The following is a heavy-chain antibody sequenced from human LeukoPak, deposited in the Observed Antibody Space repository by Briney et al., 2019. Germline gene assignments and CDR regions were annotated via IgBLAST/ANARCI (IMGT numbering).Heavy chain of an antibody. J-gene: IGHJ4*02. Sequence: PGRSLRLSCAASGFTFDDYAMHWVRQAPGKGLEWVSGISWNSGSIGYADSVKGRFTISRDNAKNSLYLQMNSLRAEDTALYYCAKSSAGIAAAGTYDYWGQGTLVTVSS. CDR1: GFTFDDYA. V-gene: IGHV3-9*01. D-gene: IGHD6-13*01. CDR2: ISWNSGSI. CDR3: AKSSAGIAAAGTYDY.